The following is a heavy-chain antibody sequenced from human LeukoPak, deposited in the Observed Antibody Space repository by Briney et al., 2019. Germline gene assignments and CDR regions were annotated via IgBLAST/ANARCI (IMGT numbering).Heavy chain of an antibody. CDR3: ARDSYDSSGYFSQDAFDI. J-gene: IGHJ3*02. V-gene: IGHV1-69*05. D-gene: IGHD3-22*01. CDR1: GGTFISYA. Sequence: SVKVSCKASGGTFISYAMSWVRQAHGQGIEWMGGIIPIFDNPNYPQKFQFRFTITTDESTNTAYMELSSLRSEDTAVYYCARDSYDSSGYFSQDAFDIWGQGTMVTVSS. CDR2: IIPIFDNP.